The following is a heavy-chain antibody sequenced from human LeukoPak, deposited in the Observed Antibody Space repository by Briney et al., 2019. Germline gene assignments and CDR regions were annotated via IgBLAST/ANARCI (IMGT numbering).Heavy chain of an antibody. J-gene: IGHJ4*02. CDR2: ISSSSSYI. CDR1: GFTFSSYS. Sequence: GGSLRLSCAASGFTFSSYSMNWVRQAPGKGLEWVSSISSSSSYIYYADSVKGRFTISRDNAKNSLYLQMNSLRAEDTAVYYCARAGEKGLYYCDYWGQGTLVTVSS. V-gene: IGHV3-21*01. CDR3: ARAGEKGLYYCDY. D-gene: IGHD7-27*01.